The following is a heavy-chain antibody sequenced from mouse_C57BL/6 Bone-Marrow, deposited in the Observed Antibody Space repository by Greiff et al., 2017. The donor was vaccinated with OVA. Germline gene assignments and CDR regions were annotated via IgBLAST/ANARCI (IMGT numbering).Heavy chain of an antibody. CDR2: IDPSDSET. CDR3: TTYYYGSSPHAMDY. J-gene: IGHJ4*01. Sequence: VQLQQSGAELVRPGSSVKLSCKASGYTFTSYWMHWVKQRPIQGLEWIGNIDPSDSETHYNQKFKDKATLTVDKSSNTAYLQLSSLTSEDTAVYYCTTYYYGSSPHAMDYWGQGTSVTVSS. CDR1: GYTFTSYW. D-gene: IGHD1-1*01. V-gene: IGHV1-52*01.